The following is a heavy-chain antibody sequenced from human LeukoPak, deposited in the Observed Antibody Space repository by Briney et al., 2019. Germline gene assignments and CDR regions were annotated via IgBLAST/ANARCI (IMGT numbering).Heavy chain of an antibody. J-gene: IGHJ4*02. CDR3: ARVSLGLADY. CDR2: ISNSNNYI. Sequence: GGSLRLSCAASGFTFSSYSLNWVRQAPGKGLEWVSFISNSNNYIYYADSVKGRFTISRDNAKDSLYLQMNGLRAEDTAVYYCARVSLGLADYWGQGTLVTVSS. V-gene: IGHV3-21*01. CDR1: GFTFSSYS. D-gene: IGHD2-21*01.